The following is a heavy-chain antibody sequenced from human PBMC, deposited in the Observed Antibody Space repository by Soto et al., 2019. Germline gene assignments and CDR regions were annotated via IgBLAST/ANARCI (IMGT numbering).Heavy chain of an antibody. CDR1: GFTFSSYE. Sequence: GGSLRLSCAASGFTFSSYEMNWVRQAPGKGLEWVSYISSNGSTIYYADSVKGRFTISRDNAKNSLYLQMNSLRAEDTAVYYCARAFSVFEDRYYFDYWGQGTLVTVSS. CDR2: ISSNGSTI. CDR3: ARAFSVFEDRYYFDY. D-gene: IGHD3-3*02. J-gene: IGHJ4*02. V-gene: IGHV3-48*03.